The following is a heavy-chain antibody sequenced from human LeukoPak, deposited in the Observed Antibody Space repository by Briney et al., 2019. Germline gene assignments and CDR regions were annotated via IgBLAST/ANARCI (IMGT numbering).Heavy chain of an antibody. CDR2: IYTSGST. Sequence: PSETLSLTCTVSGGSISSYYWSWIRQPAGKGLEWLGRIYTSGSTNYNPSLKSRVTMSVDTSKNQFSLKLSSVTAADTAVYYCARFDSGYCSGGSCYALHAFDIWGQGTMVTVSS. J-gene: IGHJ3*02. D-gene: IGHD2-15*01. CDR3: ARFDSGYCSGGSCYALHAFDI. V-gene: IGHV4-4*07. CDR1: GGSISSYY.